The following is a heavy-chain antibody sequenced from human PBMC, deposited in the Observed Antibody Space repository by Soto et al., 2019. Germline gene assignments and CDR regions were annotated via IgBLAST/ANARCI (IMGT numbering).Heavy chain of an antibody. D-gene: IGHD3-3*01. CDR2: IYYSGST. V-gene: IGHV4-59*01. CDR3: ARIGVYDFWSGPTLYYGMDV. J-gene: IGHJ6*02. Sequence: PSETLSLTCTVSGGSISSYYWSWIRQPPGKGLEWIGYIYYSGSTNYNPSLKSRVTISVDTSKNQFSLKLSSVTAADTAVYYCARIGVYDFWSGPTLYYGMDVWGQGTTVTVSS. CDR1: GGSISSYY.